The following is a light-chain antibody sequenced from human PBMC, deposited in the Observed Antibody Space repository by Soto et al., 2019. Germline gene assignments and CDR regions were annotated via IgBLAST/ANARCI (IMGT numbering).Light chain of an antibody. CDR1: QSVLYSSNNKNY. J-gene: IGKJ2*01. CDR2: WAS. Sequence: DIVMTQSPDSLAVSLGERATINCKSSQSVLYSSNNKNYLAWYQQKPGQPPKLLIYWASTRESGVPDRFSGSGSGTDFTLTISSLQAEDVAAYYCKQYYSTRSFGQGTKLEIK. CDR3: KQYYSTRS. V-gene: IGKV4-1*01.